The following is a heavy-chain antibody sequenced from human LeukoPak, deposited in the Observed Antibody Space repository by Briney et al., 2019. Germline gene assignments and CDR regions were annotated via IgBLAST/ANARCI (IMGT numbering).Heavy chain of an antibody. J-gene: IGHJ3*01. CDR1: GFTFSNYG. Sequence: GGSLRLSCAASGFTFSNYGMHWVRQAPGKGLEWVAFIRYDGNNKYYADSVKGRFTISRDNSKNTLYLQMNSLRAEDTAVYYCAKGRYYHILTGYYKGGAFDLWGQGTLVTVSS. D-gene: IGHD3-9*01. CDR2: IRYDGNNK. V-gene: IGHV3-30*02. CDR3: AKGRYYHILTGYYKGGAFDL.